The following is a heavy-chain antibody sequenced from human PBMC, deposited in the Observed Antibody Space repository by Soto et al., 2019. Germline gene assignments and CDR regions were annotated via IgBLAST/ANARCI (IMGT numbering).Heavy chain of an antibody. CDR1: GFSFTTHA. CDR2: INTGDGIT. CDR3: ARGIVELPAANPPFDF. Sequence: GASVKVSCKTSGFSFTTHAIHWVRQVPGQRLEWMGRINTGDGITKYSPNFQGRVTIARDTSASTAYMELSSLRSEDTAVYYCARGIVELPAANPPFDFWGQGTLVTVSS. V-gene: IGHV1-3*04. D-gene: IGHD2-2*01. J-gene: IGHJ4*02.